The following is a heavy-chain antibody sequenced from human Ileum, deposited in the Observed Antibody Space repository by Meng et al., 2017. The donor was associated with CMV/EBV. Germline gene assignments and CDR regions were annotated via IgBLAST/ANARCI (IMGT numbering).Heavy chain of an antibody. CDR2: IKQDGSEK. CDR3: GRDSRSRYSNSDY. Sequence: GESLKISCAASGFSFNDYWMSWVRQAPGKGLEWVANIKQDGSEKNYVDSVRGRFTISRDNAKNSLYLQMNNLRAEDTAVYHCGRDSRSRYSNSDYWGQGTLVTVSS. CDR1: GFSFNDYW. D-gene: IGHD4-11*01. V-gene: IGHV3-7*01. J-gene: IGHJ4*02.